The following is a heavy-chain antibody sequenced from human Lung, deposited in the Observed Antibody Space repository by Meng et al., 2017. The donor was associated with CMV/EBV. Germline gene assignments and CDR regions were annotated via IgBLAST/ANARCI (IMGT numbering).Heavy chain of an antibody. V-gene: IGHV3-30*02. CDR2: IRYDGSNK. Sequence: GGSXRLXCVASGFTFSRNAMHWVRQAPGKGLEWVAFIRYDGSNKYYADSVKGRFTISRDNSKNTVYVQMNSLRAEDTAVYYCAKDRIAVVPKGGLIRPRVDYYYGMDVWGQGTTVTVSS. CDR3: AKDRIAVVPKGGLIRPRVDYYYGMDV. D-gene: IGHD6-19*01. J-gene: IGHJ6*02. CDR1: GFTFSRNA.